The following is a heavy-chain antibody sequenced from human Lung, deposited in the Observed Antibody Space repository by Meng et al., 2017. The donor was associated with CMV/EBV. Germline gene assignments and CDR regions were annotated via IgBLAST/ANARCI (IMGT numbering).Heavy chain of an antibody. CDR3: AREEGIGGFDP. V-gene: IGHV4-59*01. D-gene: IGHD3-10*01. CDR2: IYYSGST. J-gene: IGHJ5*02. Sequence: QLQLQEPGPGLGKPSATLSLTCTVSGGSISSYYWSWIRQPPGKGLEWIGYIYYSGSTNYNPSLKSRVTISVDTSKNQFSLKLSSVTAADTAVYYCAREEGIGGFDPWGQGTLVTVSS. CDR1: GGSISSYY.